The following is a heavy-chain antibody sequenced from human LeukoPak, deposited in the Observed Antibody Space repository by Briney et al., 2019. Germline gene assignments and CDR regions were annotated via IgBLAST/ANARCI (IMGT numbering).Heavy chain of an antibody. CDR2: ISSSSSYI. CDR3: ARDFESSGYLARVDY. CDR1: GFTFSSYS. V-gene: IGHV3-21*01. J-gene: IGHJ4*02. Sequence: GGSLRLSCAASGFTFSSYSMNWVRQAPGKGLEWVSSISSSSSYIYYADSVKGRFTISRDNAKNSLYLQMNSLRAEDTAVYYCARDFESSGYLARVDYWGQGTLVTVSS. D-gene: IGHD3-22*01.